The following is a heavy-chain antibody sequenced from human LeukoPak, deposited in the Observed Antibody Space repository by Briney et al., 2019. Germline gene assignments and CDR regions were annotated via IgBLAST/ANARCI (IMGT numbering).Heavy chain of an antibody. CDR3: ARWVAVAGLARMGTPNNWFDP. J-gene: IGHJ5*02. D-gene: IGHD6-19*01. CDR1: GGSISSSSYY. V-gene: IGHV4-39*07. CDR2: INHSGST. Sequence: PSETLSLTCTVSGGSISSSSYYWGWIRQPPGKGLEWIGEINHSGSTNYNPSLKSRVTISVDTSKNQFSLKLSSVTAADTAVYYCARWVAVAGLARMGTPNNWFDPWGQGTLVTVSS.